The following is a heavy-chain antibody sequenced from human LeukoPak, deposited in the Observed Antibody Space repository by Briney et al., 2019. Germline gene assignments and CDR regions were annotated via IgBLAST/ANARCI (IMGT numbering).Heavy chain of an antibody. J-gene: IGHJ5*02. CDR1: GGSISSSGYC. Sequence: SETLSLTCTVSGGSISSSGYCWGWIRQPPGKGLEWIGSIDYSGNTNYNPSLKSRVTIAVDMSKHQFSLKLSSVTAADTAVYYCARRRGYTYGPNWFDPWGQGTLVTVSS. D-gene: IGHD5-18*01. CDR2: IDYSGNT. V-gene: IGHV4-39*01. CDR3: ARRRGYTYGPNWFDP.